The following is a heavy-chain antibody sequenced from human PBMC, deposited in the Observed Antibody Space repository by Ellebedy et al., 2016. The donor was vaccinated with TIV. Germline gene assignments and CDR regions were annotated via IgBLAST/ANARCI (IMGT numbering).Heavy chain of an antibody. CDR3: ARGYDNTGFYDCPYDH. CDR1: GGSIGRYF. CDR2: VFSSGYT. J-gene: IGHJ4*02. Sequence: MPSETLSLTCSVSGGSIGRYFWTWIRQSPEKGLEWIGYVFSSGYTNYNPSLESRVTISIDKSKGQFSLRLTSVTAADTAVYYCARGYDNTGFYDCPYDHWGQGTLVTVSS. V-gene: IGHV4-59*01. D-gene: IGHD2-21*02.